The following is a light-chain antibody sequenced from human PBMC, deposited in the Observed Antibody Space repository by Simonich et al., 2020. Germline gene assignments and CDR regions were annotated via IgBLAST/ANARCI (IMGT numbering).Light chain of an antibody. Sequence: EIVLTQSPATLSLSPGERATLSCRASQSVSSNLAWYQQKPGQAPRLLIYGASTRATGIPARFSGSWSGTEFTLTISSMQSEDFAVYYCQQYNNWPLTFGPGTKVDIK. J-gene: IGKJ3*01. CDR2: GAS. V-gene: IGKV3-15*01. CDR1: QSVSSN. CDR3: QQYNNWPLT.